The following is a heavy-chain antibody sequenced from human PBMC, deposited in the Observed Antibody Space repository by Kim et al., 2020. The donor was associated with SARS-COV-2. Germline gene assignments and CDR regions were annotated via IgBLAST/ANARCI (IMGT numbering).Heavy chain of an antibody. V-gene: IGHV4-4*02. J-gene: IGHJ6*02. CDR3: ARQHYYYGMDV. CDR1: GASVTDDNW. CDR2: VFHSGTT. Sequence: SETLSLTCAVSGASVTDDNWWSWVRQPPGKGLEWIAEVFHSGTTSYNPSLKGRVTISVDQSKNQFSLTLSSVTAADTAVYYCARQHYYYGMDVWGQGTTVTVSS.